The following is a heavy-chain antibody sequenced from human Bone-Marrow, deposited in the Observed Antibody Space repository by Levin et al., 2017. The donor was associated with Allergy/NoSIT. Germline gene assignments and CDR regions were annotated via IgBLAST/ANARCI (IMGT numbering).Heavy chain of an antibody. D-gene: IGHD3/OR15-3a*01. J-gene: IGHJ5*02. V-gene: IGHV4-4*07. Sequence: PSETLSLTCTVSGGSISSYYWSWIRQPAGKGLEWIGRIYTSGSTNYNPSLKSRVTMSVDTSKNQFSLKLSSVTAADTAVYYCAREGLVSGRRYNWFDPWGQGTLVTVSS. CDR3: AREGLVSGRRYNWFDP. CDR1: GGSISSYY. CDR2: IYTSGST.